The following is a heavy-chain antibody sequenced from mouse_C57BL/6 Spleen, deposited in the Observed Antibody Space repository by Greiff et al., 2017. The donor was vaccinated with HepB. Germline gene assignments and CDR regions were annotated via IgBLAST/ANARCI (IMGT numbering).Heavy chain of an antibody. J-gene: IGHJ3*01. CDR1: GFSLTSYG. D-gene: IGHD2-5*01. Sequence: LQESGPGLVQPSQSLSITCTVSGFSLTSYGVHWVRQSPGKGLEWLGVIWRGGSTDYNAAFMSRLSITKDNSKSQVFFKMNSLQADDTAIYYCAKNDYINYSAWFAYWGQGTLVTVSA. CDR2: IWRGGST. CDR3: AKNDYINYSAWFAY. V-gene: IGHV2-5*01.